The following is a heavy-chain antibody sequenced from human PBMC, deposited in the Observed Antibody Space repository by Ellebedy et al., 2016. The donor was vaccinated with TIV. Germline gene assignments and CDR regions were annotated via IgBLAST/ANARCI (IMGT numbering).Heavy chain of an antibody. CDR3: ASGSFYGTLDS. D-gene: IGHD1-14*01. Sequence: AASVKVSCKAPEDSFSGFAFSWVRQAPGQGLEWMGGIIPIFNTPNYAQKFQGRVTINADESTSTAYMELRSLRSDDTAVYYCASGSFYGTLDSWGQGTLVTVSS. CDR1: EDSFSGFA. CDR2: IIPIFNTP. J-gene: IGHJ4*02. V-gene: IGHV1-69*13.